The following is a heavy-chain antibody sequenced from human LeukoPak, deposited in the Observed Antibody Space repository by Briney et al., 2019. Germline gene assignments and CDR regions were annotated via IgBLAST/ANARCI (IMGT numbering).Heavy chain of an antibody. J-gene: IGHJ4*02. CDR1: GFTFSGHW. V-gene: IGHV3-7*01. Sequence: PGGSLRLSCAASGFTFSGHWMSWVRQATGKGLEWVANINQGGSDKYYVDSVKGRFTISRDNANNLLYLQMNSLRGEDTAVYYCTRDRSRAEDDWGQGTLVTVFS. D-gene: IGHD1-14*01. CDR2: INQGGSDK. CDR3: TRDRSRAEDD.